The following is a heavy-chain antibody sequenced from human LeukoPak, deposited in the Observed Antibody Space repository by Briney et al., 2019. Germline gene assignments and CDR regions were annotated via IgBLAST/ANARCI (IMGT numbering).Heavy chain of an antibody. J-gene: IGHJ4*02. CDR1: GGSISSYY. D-gene: IGHD3-22*01. V-gene: IGHV4-59*01. CDR3: ARGSNYYDSSGDFDY. CDR2: IYYSGST. Sequence: SETLSLTCTVSGGSISSYYWSWIRQPPGKGLEWIGYIYYSGSTSYNPSLKSRVTISVDTSKNQFSLKLSSVTAADTAVYYCARGSNYYDSSGDFDYWGQGTLVTVSS.